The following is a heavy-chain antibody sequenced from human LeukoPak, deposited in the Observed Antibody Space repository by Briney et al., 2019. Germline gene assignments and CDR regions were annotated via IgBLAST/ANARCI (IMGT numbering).Heavy chain of an antibody. V-gene: IGHV3-23*01. D-gene: IGHD6-13*01. CDR2: ISVGSDSI. Sequence: GGSLRLSCAASGFTFSNFAMSWVRQAPGKGLEWVSAISVGSDSIYYTDSVKGRFTISRDNSRSTLYLQMNSLRAEDTAVYYCAKSGGYSSSWYYDYWGQGTLVTVSS. CDR1: GFTFSNFA. J-gene: IGHJ4*02. CDR3: AKSGGYSSSWYYDY.